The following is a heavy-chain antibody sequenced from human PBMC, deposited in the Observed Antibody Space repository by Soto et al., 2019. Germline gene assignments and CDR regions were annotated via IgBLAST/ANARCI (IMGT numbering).Heavy chain of an antibody. Sequence: PSETLSLTCIVSGDSISTYYWSWIRQPPGKGLEWIGYIHYSGSTNSNPSLKSRVTVSVDTSKNQVSLRLSSVTAADTAVYYCARLGGFYQSLDSWGQGTLVTVSS. CDR1: GDSISTYY. V-gene: IGHV4-59*01. D-gene: IGHD3-22*01. CDR2: IHYSGST. CDR3: ARLGGFYQSLDS. J-gene: IGHJ5*01.